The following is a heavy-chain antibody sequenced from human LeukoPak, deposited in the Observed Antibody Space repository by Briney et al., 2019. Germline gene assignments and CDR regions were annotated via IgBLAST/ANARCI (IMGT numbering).Heavy chain of an antibody. V-gene: IGHV3-30*18. D-gene: IGHD3-16*02. CDR3: AKGPAPRLGEFSYHALVDY. Sequence: GGSLRLSCVASGFTFSSYGMHWVRQAPGKGLEWVAFISYDGSSENIADSVKGRFIISRDNSKNTLYLQMNSLRAEDTAVYYCAKGPAPRLGEFSYHALVDYWGQGTLVTVSS. CDR2: ISYDGSSE. J-gene: IGHJ4*02. CDR1: GFTFSSYG.